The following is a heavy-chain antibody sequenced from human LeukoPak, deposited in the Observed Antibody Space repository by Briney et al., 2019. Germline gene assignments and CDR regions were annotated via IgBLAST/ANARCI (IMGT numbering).Heavy chain of an antibody. CDR1: GLTFRNYG. V-gene: IGHV3-33*01. J-gene: IGHJ4*02. D-gene: IGHD3-22*01. Sequence: GGSLRLSCAASGLTFRNYGMHWVRQAPGKGLEWVAVIWYDGSNQYYVDSVKGRFTVSRDNAKNTLYLQMNSLRAEDTAVYYCARKYYDSSGYPNLDYWGQGTLVTVSS. CDR2: IWYDGSNQ. CDR3: ARKYYDSSGYPNLDY.